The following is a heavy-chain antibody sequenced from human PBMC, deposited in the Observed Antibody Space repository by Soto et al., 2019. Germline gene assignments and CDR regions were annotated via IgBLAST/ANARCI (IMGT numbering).Heavy chain of an antibody. CDR3: AKGIAVAGSRIYYYYGMDV. CDR2: ISGSGGST. CDR1: GFTFSSYA. D-gene: IGHD6-19*01. J-gene: IGHJ6*02. V-gene: IGHV3-23*01. Sequence: GGSLRLSXAASGFTFSSYAMSWVRQAPGKGLEWVSAISGSGGSTYYADSVKGRFTISRDNSKNTLYLQMNSLRAEDTAVYYCAKGIAVAGSRIYYYYGMDVWGQGTTVTVSS.